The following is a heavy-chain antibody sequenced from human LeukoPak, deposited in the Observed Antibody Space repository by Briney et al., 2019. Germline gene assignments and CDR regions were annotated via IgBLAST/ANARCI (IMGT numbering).Heavy chain of an antibody. CDR2: VYYIGST. CDR3: AREDAEQMDNSFDI. Sequence: PWETLSLTCTVSRDSISRSSDYWGWIRQPPGKGPEWIGSVYYIGSTFYNPSLKSRLTISIDTSKNQFSLKLRSVTAADTAVYYCAREDAEQMDNSFDIWGQGTMVTVSS. D-gene: IGHD5-24*01. V-gene: IGHV4-39*07. CDR1: RDSISRSSDY. J-gene: IGHJ3*02.